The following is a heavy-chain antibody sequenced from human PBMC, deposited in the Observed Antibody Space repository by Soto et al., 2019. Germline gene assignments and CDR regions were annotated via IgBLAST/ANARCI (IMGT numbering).Heavy chain of an antibody. D-gene: IGHD3-3*01. CDR1: GSTFTSYG. V-gene: IGHV1-18*01. Sequence: ASVKVSCKASGSTFTSYGISWVRQAPGQGLEWMGWISAYNGNTNYAQKLQGRVTMTTDTSTSTAYMELRSLRSDDTAVYYCARGMVEITIFGVVIIREPDYWGQGTLVTVSS. CDR2: ISAYNGNT. CDR3: ARGMVEITIFGVVIIREPDY. J-gene: IGHJ4*02.